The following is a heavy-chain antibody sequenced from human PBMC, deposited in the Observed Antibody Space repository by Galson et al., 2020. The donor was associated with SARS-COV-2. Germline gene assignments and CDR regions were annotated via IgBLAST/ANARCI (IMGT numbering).Heavy chain of an antibody. Sequence: GGSLRLSCAASGFTFSDHYMSWIRQSPGKGLQFISYISNSGSPTYYTDSVKGRFTVSRDNAKSSLYLQMNSLRAEDTAGYYCARGHYGLDVWGQGTTVTVSS. V-gene: IGHV3-11*01. CDR1: GFTFSDHY. CDR3: ARGHYGLDV. CDR2: ISNSGSPT. J-gene: IGHJ6*02.